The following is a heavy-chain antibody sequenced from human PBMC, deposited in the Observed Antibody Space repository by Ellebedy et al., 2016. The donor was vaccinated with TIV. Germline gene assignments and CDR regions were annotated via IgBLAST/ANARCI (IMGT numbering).Heavy chain of an antibody. J-gene: IGHJ5*02. D-gene: IGHD4-11*01. CDR1: GFTFGSYW. Sequence: GESLKISCEASGFTFGSYWMSWVRQPPGKGLEWVPTIYQDGSEPSCTDSVKGRLPISRDNAKNALYLQMDSLRAEDTAVYYCARRGSYGNYAVQVNSWLDRWGQGTLVTVSS. V-gene: IGHV3-7*01. CDR3: ARRGSYGNYAVQVNSWLDR. CDR2: IYQDGSEP.